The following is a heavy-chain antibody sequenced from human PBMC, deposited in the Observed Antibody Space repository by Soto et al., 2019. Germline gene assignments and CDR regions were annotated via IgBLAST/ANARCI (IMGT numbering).Heavy chain of an antibody. Sequence: GSLRLSCAASGFPFSDYQMNWVRQAPGKGLQWISYISNTGNTIYNPDSMKGRFAISRDNAKNSLFLQMNSLTPDDTAIYYCARDILVVPVCFPRHYGLDVWGRGTTVTVSS. CDR2: ISNTGNTI. CDR3: ARDILVVPVCFPRHYGLDV. V-gene: IGHV3-48*03. CDR1: GFPFSDYQ. J-gene: IGHJ6*02. D-gene: IGHD2-2*01.